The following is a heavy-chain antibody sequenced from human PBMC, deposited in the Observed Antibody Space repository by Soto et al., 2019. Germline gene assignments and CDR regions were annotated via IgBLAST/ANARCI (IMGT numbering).Heavy chain of an antibody. D-gene: IGHD4-17*01. V-gene: IGHV1-18*01. CDR2: IKAYSGNT. Sequence: QLKLVQSGAEAKKPGASVKVSCKASGYTFPTSTISWVRQAPGQGLEWMGWIKAYSGNTNYAQKLQGRVTMTTDTSTNTAYMELRSLTTDDTAIYYCAIADYGDDDYWGQGTLVTVSS. CDR3: AIADYGDDDY. CDR1: GYTFPTST. J-gene: IGHJ4*02.